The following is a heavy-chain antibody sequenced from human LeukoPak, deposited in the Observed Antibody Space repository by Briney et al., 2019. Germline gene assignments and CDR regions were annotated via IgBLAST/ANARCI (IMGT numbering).Heavy chain of an antibody. V-gene: IGHV3-21*01. CDR3: ARELYSSSSGPRFDP. D-gene: IGHD6-6*01. J-gene: IGHJ5*02. CDR1: GFTFSSYS. CDR2: ISSSSSYI. Sequence: GGCLRLSCAASGFTFSSYSMNWVRQAPGKGLEWVSSISSSSSYIYYADSVKGRFTISRDNAKNSLYLQMNSLRAEDTAVYYCARELYSSSSGPRFDPWGQGTLVTVSS.